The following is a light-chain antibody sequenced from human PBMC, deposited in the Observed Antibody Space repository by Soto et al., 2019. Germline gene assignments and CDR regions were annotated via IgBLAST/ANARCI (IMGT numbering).Light chain of an antibody. V-gene: IGKV1-27*01. J-gene: IGKJ1*01. Sequence: DIQMTQSPTSLSASVGDRVTITCRASQGIGYTLAWYQQKPGKVPKVLIYTASTLHSGVPSRFSGSGSGLEFTLTINSLQPEDVATYFCQKYDSVPWSFGQGTRVYI. CDR3: QKYDSVPWS. CDR2: TAS. CDR1: QGIGYT.